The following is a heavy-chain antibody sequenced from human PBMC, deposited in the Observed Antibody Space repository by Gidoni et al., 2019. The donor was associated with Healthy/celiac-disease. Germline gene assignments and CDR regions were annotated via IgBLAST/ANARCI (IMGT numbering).Heavy chain of an antibody. CDR2: IYHSGST. CDR3: ARVQPPVAGSFDY. Sequence: QVQLQESGPGLVKPSETLSLTCTVPGYSISSGYYWGWIRQPPGKGLEWIGSIYHSGSTYYNPSLKSRVTISVDTSKNQFSLKLSSVTAADTAVYYCARVQPPVAGSFDYWGQGTLVTVSS. D-gene: IGHD6-19*01. CDR1: GYSISSGYY. V-gene: IGHV4-38-2*02. J-gene: IGHJ4*02.